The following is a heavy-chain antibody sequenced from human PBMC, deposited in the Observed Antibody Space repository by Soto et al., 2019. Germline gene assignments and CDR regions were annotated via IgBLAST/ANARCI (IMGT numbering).Heavy chain of an antibody. D-gene: IGHD3-9*01. CDR3: EKDPTPYGILTGYSPYYFDY. J-gene: IGHJ4*02. V-gene: IGHV3-23*01. CDR1: GFTFSSYA. Sequence: EVQLLESGVGLLQPGGSLRLSCAASGFTFSSYAMSCVRQAPGKGLEWVSDLSGSGGSTYYADSVKGRFTISRDNSKTTLYLQMNSLRAEDTAVYYCEKDPTPYGILTGYSPYYFDYWGQGTLVPDSS. CDR2: LSGSGGST.